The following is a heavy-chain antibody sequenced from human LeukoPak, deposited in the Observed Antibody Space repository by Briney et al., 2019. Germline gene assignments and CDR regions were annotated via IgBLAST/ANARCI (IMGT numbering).Heavy chain of an antibody. J-gene: IGHJ4*02. D-gene: IGHD3-10*01. Sequence: GGSLRLSCAASGFTVSSNYMSWVRQAPGKGLEWVSVIYSGGSTYYADSVKGRFTISRDNSKNTLYLQMNSLRAEDTAVYYCARFPVWFGESFDYWGQGTLVTVSS. V-gene: IGHV3-53*01. CDR1: GFTVSSNY. CDR3: ARFPVWFGESFDY. CDR2: IYSGGST.